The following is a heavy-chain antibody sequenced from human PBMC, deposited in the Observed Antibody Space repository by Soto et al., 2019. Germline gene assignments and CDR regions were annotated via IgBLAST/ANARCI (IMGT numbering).Heavy chain of an antibody. CDR2: IIPILGTI. CDR1: GGTFSNHA. J-gene: IGHJ4*02. V-gene: IGHV1-69*13. Sequence: SVKVSCKASGGTFSNHAISWVRQAPGQGLEWMGVIIPILGTIKYAQKFQGRVRITADESTSTAYMDLSSLTFEDTAVYYCARPKTYYYDRDTYYLNGFDYWGQGTRVTVSS. CDR3: ARPKTYYYDRDTYYLNGFDY. D-gene: IGHD3-22*01.